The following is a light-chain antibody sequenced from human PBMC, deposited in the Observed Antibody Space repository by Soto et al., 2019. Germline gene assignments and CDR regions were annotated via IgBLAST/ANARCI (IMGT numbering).Light chain of an antibody. V-gene: IGLV2-23*02. Sequence: QSALTQPASVSGSPGQSITISCAGTTSDLGSYNLVSWYQQHPGKAPKLIIYEVTKRPSGVSNRFSGSKSGNTASLTISGLQAEDEADYYCCSYAGSSTLVLFGGGTKVTVL. CDR1: TSDLGSYNL. J-gene: IGLJ2*01. CDR3: CSYAGSSTLVL. CDR2: EVT.